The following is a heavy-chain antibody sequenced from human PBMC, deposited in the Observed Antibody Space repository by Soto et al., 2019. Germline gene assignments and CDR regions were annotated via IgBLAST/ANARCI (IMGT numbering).Heavy chain of an antibody. CDR3: VRTVTYYMDV. D-gene: IGHD4-4*01. CDR1: GFTFSSYS. CDR2: ISGSGGST. V-gene: IGHV3-23*01. J-gene: IGHJ6*03. Sequence: EVQLLESGGGLVQPGGSLRLSCAASGFTFSSYSMSWVRQAPGKGLEWVSAISGSGGSTYYADSVKGRFTISRDNSKNTLYLQMNSLRAEDTAVYYCVRTVTYYMDVWGKGTTVTVSS.